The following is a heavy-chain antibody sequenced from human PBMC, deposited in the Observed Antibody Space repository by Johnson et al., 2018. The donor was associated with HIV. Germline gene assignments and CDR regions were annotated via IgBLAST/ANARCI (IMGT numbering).Heavy chain of an antibody. V-gene: IGHV3-33*06. Sequence: QMQLVESGGGVVQPGRSLRLSCAASGFTFSSYGMHWVRQAPGKWLEWVAVIWYAGSNKYYADSVKGRFTISRDNSKNTLYLQMNSLRAEDTAVYYCAKDFGYPRPRDAFDIWGQGTMVTVSS. D-gene: IGHD5-12*01. CDR2: IWYAGSNK. CDR1: GFTFSSYG. CDR3: AKDFGYPRPRDAFDI. J-gene: IGHJ3*02.